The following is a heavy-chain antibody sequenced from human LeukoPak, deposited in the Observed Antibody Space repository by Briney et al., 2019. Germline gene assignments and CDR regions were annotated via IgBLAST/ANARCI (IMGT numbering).Heavy chain of an antibody. J-gene: IGHJ6*03. D-gene: IGHD1-26*01. CDR1: GFTFRYYG. CDR3: AKGSIVGATSYYYIDV. V-gene: IGHV3-23*01. CDR2: ISGSGDRT. Sequence: PGGSLRLSCAASGFTFRYYGINWVRQAPGKGLEWVSGISGSGDRTYYEDSVKGRLTISRDNSKNTLYLQMNSLRAEDTAVYYCAKGSIVGATSYYYIDVWGKGTTVTISS.